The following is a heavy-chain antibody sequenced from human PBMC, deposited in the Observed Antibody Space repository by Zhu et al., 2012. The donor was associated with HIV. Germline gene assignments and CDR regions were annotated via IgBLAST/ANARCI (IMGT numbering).Heavy chain of an antibody. Sequence: QVHLQQWGAGLLKPSETLSLTCAVYDGSLSGYFWSWIRQSPGKGLEWIGEINHSGSTNYSPSLDSRITISVDTSKKQFSLNLTSVTAADRAIYYCARHSRHGFDPSAGSWHGDPWGWFDSWGPGSPGHRLL. CDR1: DGSLSGYF. CDR3: ARHSRHGFDPSAGSWHGDPWGWFDS. D-gene: IGHD3-10*01. CDR2: INHSGST. V-gene: IGHV4-34*02. J-gene: IGHJ5*01.